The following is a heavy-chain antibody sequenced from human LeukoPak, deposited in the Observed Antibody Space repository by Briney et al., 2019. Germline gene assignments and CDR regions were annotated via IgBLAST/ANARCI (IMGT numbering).Heavy chain of an antibody. CDR3: ARVGVWLVGFDY. D-gene: IGHD3-10*01. CDR1: GFTFSSYE. V-gene: IGHV3-48*03. Sequence: PGGSLRLSCAASGFTFSSYEMNWVRQDPGKGLEWVSYISSSGSTIYYADSVKGRFTISRDNAKNSLYLQMNSLRAEDTAVYYCARVGVWLVGFDYWGQGTLVTVSS. CDR2: ISSSGSTI. J-gene: IGHJ4*02.